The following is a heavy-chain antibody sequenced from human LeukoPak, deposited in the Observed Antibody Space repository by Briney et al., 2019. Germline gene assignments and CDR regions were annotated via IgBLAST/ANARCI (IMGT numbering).Heavy chain of an antibody. CDR3: ARGLPPRRNYDSSGYYSYYFDY. D-gene: IGHD3-22*01. J-gene: IGHJ4*02. CDR2: ISAYNGNT. CDR1: GYTFTSYG. Sequence: ASVKVSCKASGYTFTSYGISWVRQAPGQGLEWMGWISAYNGNTNYAQKLQGRVTMTTDTSTSTAYMELRSLTSDDTAVFYCARGLPPRRNYDSSGYYSYYFDYWGQGTLVTVSS. V-gene: IGHV1-18*01.